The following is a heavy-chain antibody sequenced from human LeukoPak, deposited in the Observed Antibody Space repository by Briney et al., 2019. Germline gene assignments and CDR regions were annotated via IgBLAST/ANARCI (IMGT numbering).Heavy chain of an antibody. D-gene: IGHD1-26*01. CDR3: AKDWIGSGSYSGYFDY. CDR2: ISYDGSNK. V-gene: IGHV3-30*18. J-gene: IGHJ4*02. CDR1: GFTFSSYG. Sequence: GGSLRLSCAASGFTFSSYGMHWVRQAPGKGLEWVAVISYDGSNKYYADSVKGRFTISRDNSKNTLYLQMNSLRAEDTAVYYCAKDWIGSGSYSGYFDYWGKGTLVTVSS.